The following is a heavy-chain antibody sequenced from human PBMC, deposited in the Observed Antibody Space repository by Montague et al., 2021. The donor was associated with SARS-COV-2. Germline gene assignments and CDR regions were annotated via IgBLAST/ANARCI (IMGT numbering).Heavy chain of an antibody. Sequence: PALVKPTQTLTLTCTFSGFSLSTSGMCVSWIRQPPGKALERLALIDRDDDKYYSTSLKTRLTISKDTSKNQVVLTMTNMDPVDTATYYCARRTTVVTLGYYYYYGMDVWGQGTTVTVSS. D-gene: IGHD4-23*01. CDR1: GFSLSTSGMC. CDR2: IDRDDDK. J-gene: IGHJ6*02. V-gene: IGHV2-70*01. CDR3: ARRTTVVTLGYYYYYGMDV.